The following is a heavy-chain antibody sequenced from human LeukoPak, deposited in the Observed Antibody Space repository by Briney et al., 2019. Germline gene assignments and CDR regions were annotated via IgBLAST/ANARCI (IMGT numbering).Heavy chain of an antibody. D-gene: IGHD3-10*01. CDR2: IKSKTDGGTT. V-gene: IGHV3-15*01. CDR3: RVWFGELLSFDY. J-gene: IGHJ4*02. CDR1: GFTFSNAW. Sequence: PGGSLRLSCAASGFTFSNAWMSWVRQAPGKGLEWVGRIKSKTDGGTTDYAAPVKGRFTISRDDSKNTLYLQMNSLKTEDTAVYYCRVWFGELLSFDYRGQGTLVTVSS.